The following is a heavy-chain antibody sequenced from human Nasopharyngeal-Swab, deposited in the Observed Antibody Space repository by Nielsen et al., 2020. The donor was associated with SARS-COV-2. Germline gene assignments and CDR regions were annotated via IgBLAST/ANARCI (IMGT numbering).Heavy chain of an antibody. D-gene: IGHD5-18*01. CDR2: ITSSGGST. J-gene: IGHJ4*02. V-gene: IGHV3-23*01. CDR1: GFTFSSYA. CDR3: ATGYPLSARPSFDY. Sequence: GESLKISCAASGFTFSSYAMSWVRQTPGKGLEWVSAITSSGGSTYYADSVQDRFTISRDNSKNTLYLQMDSLRVEDTAVYYCATGYPLSARPSFDYWGQGTLVTVSS.